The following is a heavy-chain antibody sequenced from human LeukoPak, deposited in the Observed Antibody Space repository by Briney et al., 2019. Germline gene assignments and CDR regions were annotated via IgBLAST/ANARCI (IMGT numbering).Heavy chain of an antibody. J-gene: IGHJ4*02. V-gene: IGHV4-34*01. CDR1: GGSFSGYY. D-gene: IGHD2-2*01. CDR3: ARRSKGSKVPFDY. Sequence: SETLSLTCAVYGGSFSGYYWSWIRQPPGKGLEWIGEINHSGSTNYNPSLKSRVTISVDTSKNQFSLKLSSVTAADTAVYYCARRSKGSKVPFDYWGQGTLVTVSS. CDR2: INHSGST.